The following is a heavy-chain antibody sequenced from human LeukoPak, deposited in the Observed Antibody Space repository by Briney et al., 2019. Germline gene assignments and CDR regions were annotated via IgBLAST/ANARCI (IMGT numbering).Heavy chain of an antibody. CDR3: ARGTVTTWYYYYYYYMDV. J-gene: IGHJ6*03. D-gene: IGHD4-11*01. CDR1: GESFSGYY. V-gene: IGHV4-34*01. Sequence: SETLSLTCAVYGESFSGYYWSWLLQPPGKGLEGIGEINHSGSTNYNPSLKSRVTISVDTSKNQFSLKLSSVTAADTAVYYCARGTVTTWYYYYYYYMDVWGKGTTVTVSS. CDR2: INHSGST.